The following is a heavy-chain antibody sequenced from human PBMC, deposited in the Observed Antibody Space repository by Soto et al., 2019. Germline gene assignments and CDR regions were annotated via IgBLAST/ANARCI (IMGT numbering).Heavy chain of an antibody. J-gene: IGHJ4*02. V-gene: IGHV1-69*02. CDR2: VNPIVSMS. CDR3: ASSYGSGYRAFDY. Sequence: QVQLVQAGAEVKRTGSSVKVSCKASGETFNFYSINWVRQSHGLGLEWMGRVNPIVSMSNYAQKFQGRVTMTAHKSTSTAYMELSSLRSEDTAIYYCASSYGSGYRAFDYWGQGALVTVSS. CDR1: GETFNFYS. D-gene: IGHD3-10*01.